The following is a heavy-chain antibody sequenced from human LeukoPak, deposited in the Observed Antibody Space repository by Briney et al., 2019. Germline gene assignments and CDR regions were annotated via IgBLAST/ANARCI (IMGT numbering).Heavy chain of an antibody. CDR1: GYTFTGYY. CDR3: ATQRREYYYDSSGYFGAFDI. V-gene: IGHV1-2*02. Sequence: ASVKVSCKASGYTFTGYYIHWVRQAPGQGLEWMGWINPNSGGTNYAQKFQGRVTMTRDTSISTAYMELSRLRSDDTAVYYCATQRREYYYDSSGYFGAFDIWGQGTMVTVSS. CDR2: INPNSGGT. J-gene: IGHJ3*02. D-gene: IGHD3-22*01.